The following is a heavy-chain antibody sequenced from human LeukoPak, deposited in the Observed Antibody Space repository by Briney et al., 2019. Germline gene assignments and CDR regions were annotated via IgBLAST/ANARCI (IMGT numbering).Heavy chain of an antibody. J-gene: IGHJ6*02. V-gene: IGHV1-69*13. D-gene: IGHD6-13*01. CDR2: IIPIFGTA. CDR1: GGTFSSYA. Sequence: SVKVSCKASGGTFSSYAISWVRQAPGQGLEWMGGIIPIFGTANYAQKFQGRVTITAVESMSTAYMELRSLRSDDTAVYYCASSMSITAAGRGYYYGMDVWGQGTTVTVSS. CDR3: ASSMSITAAGRGYYYGMDV.